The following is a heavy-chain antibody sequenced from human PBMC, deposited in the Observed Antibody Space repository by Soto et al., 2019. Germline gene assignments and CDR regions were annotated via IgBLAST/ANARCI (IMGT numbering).Heavy chain of an antibody. CDR2: IWFDGSNK. V-gene: IGHV3-33*01. CDR3: ASSIN. J-gene: IGHJ4*02. CDR1: GFPFSSYV. Sequence: GGSLRLSCAAAGFPFSSYVMHWVRPAPGKGLDWVAVIWFDGSNKDDADSVNGRFTIPADNSRHTLYLQMNSLRADDPAVYYSASSINWGQGTLQTVS.